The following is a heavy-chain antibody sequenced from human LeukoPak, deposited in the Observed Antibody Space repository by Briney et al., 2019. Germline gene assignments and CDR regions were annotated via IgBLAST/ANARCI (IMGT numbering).Heavy chain of an antibody. J-gene: IGHJ6*03. V-gene: IGHV4-34*01. Sequence: SETLSLTCAVYGGSFSGYYWSWIRQPPGKGLEWIGEINHSGSTNYNPSLKSRVAISVDTSKNQFSLKLSSVTAADTAVYYCARAVSSQYYMDVWGKGTTVTVSS. CDR2: INHSGST. CDR1: GGSFSGYY. CDR3: ARAVSSQYYMDV.